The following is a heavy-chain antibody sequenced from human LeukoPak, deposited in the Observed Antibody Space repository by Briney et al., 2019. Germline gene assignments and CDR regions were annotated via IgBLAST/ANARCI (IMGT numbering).Heavy chain of an antibody. V-gene: IGHV4-39*07. CDR3: ARDRGAYYYDSSGYWGY. D-gene: IGHD3-22*01. J-gene: IGHJ4*02. CDR2: IYYSGST. CDR1: GASVSRGSYY. Sequence: PSQTLSLTCTVSGASVSRGSYYWGWIRQPPGKGLEWIGSIYYSGSTYYNPSLKSRVTISVDTSKNQFSLKLSSVTAADTAVYYCARDRGAYYYDSSGYWGYWGQGTLVTVSS.